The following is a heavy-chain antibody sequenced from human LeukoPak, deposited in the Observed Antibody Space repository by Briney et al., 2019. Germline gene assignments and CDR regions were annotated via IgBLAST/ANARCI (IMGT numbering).Heavy chain of an antibody. CDR3: ARAYSSSWSRSGMDV. Sequence: ASVKVSCKASGYTFTSYGISWVRQAPGQGLEWMGWISAYNGNTNYAQKFQGRVTMTRNTSISTAYMELSSLRSDDTAVYYCARAYSSSWSRSGMDVWGQGTTVTVSS. CDR1: GYTFTSYG. CDR2: ISAYNGNT. D-gene: IGHD6-13*01. J-gene: IGHJ6*02. V-gene: IGHV1-18*01.